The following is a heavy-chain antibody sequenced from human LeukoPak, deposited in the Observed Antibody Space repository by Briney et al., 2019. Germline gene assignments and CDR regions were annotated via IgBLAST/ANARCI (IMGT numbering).Heavy chain of an antibody. CDR2: INPNSGGT. CDR3: ATMGATNFDH. CDR1: GYTFTDYY. J-gene: IGHJ4*02. Sequence: ASVKVSCKASGYTFTDYYMHWVRQAPGQGLEWLGWINPNSGGTSYAQKFQGRVTMTRDTSISTAYMEVSRLRSDYTAVYYCATMGATNFDHWGQGTLVTVSS. V-gene: IGHV1-2*02. D-gene: IGHD1-26*01.